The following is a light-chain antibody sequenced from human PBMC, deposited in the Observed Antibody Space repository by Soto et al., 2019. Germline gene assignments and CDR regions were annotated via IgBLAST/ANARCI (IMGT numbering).Light chain of an antibody. CDR3: QQRSNWPLT. Sequence: ESVLTQSPATLSLSPGERATLFCRASQSVSSYFAWYQQKPGQAPNLLIYDASNRATGIPARFSGSGSGTDFTLTISSLEPEDFAVYYCQQRSNWPLTFGQGTRLEIK. V-gene: IGKV3-11*01. CDR2: DAS. J-gene: IGKJ5*01. CDR1: QSVSSY.